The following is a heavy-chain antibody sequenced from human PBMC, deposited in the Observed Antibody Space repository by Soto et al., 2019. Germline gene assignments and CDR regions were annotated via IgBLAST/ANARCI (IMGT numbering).Heavy chain of an antibody. V-gene: IGHV4-34*01. Sequence: QVQLQQWGAGLLKPSETLSLTCAVYGGSFSGYYWSWIRQPPGKGLEWIGEINHSGSTNYNPSLKSRVTISVDTSKNQFSLKLSSVTAADTAVYYCARVDPPYYYGSWSYYNPQGYFDYWGQGTLVTVSS. CDR1: GGSFSGYY. CDR2: INHSGST. J-gene: IGHJ4*02. CDR3: ARVDPPYYYGSWSYYNPQGYFDY. D-gene: IGHD3-10*01.